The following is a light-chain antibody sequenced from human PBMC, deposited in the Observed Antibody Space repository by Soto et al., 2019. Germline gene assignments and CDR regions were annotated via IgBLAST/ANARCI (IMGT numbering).Light chain of an antibody. V-gene: IGKV3-11*01. J-gene: IGKJ5*01. CDR1: QTVGTY. CDR3: QQRNNWPRIT. Sequence: EIVLTQIPATLSLFPGDTATLSCRASQTVGTYLAWSQQKPGQAPRLLISDASNRATGVPSGFSGSGSGTDFTITVSRLEREDCAVYFCQQRNNWPRITFGHGTRLEI. CDR2: DAS.